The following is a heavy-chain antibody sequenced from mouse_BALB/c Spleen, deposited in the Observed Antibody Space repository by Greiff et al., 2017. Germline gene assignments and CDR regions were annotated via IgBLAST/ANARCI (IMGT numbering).Heavy chain of an antibody. J-gene: IGHJ4*01. CDR3: ARQGPYAMDY. D-gene: IGHD3-3*01. V-gene: IGHV3-2*02. CDR1: GYSITSDYA. Sequence: EVQLVESGPGLVKPSQSLSLTCTVTGYSITSDYAWNWIRQFPGNKLEWMGYISYSGSTSYNPSLKSRISITRDTSKNQFFLQLNSVTTEDTATYYCARQGPYAMDYWGQGTSVTVSS. CDR2: ISYSGST.